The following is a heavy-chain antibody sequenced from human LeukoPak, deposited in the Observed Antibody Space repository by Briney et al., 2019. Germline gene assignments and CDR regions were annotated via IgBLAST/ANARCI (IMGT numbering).Heavy chain of an antibody. CDR1: GGSISSYY. Sequence: PLETLSLTCTVSGGSISSYYWSWIRQPAGKGLEWIGRIYTSGSTNYNPSLKSRVTMSVDTSKNQFSLKLSSVTAADTAVYSCARDNWNDASGYFDYWGQGTLVTVSS. CDR3: ARDNWNDASGYFDY. V-gene: IGHV4-4*07. D-gene: IGHD1-20*01. CDR2: IYTSGST. J-gene: IGHJ4*02.